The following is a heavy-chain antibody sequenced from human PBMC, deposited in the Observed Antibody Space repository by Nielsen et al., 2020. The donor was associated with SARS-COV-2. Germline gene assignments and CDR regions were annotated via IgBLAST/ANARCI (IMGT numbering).Heavy chain of an antibody. V-gene: IGHV3-74*01. D-gene: IGHD3-16*01. CDR3: TRGGDAESSDY. Sequence: GESLKISCAASGFTFKNYWMYWVRKVPGKGLVWVLRIKQDERSTSYADSVKRRFTISRDNAKSTVDLQMNSLRSEDTTIYYCTRGGDAESSDYWGQGILVTVSS. CDR2: IKQDERST. J-gene: IGHJ4*02. CDR1: GFTFKNYW.